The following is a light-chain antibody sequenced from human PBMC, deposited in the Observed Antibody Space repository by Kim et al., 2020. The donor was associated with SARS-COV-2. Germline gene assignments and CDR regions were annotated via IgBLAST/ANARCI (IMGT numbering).Light chain of an antibody. J-gene: IGLJ2*01. CDR2: GKN. CDR1: SRRSYY. Sequence: VDLGQTVRKTCQGDSRRSYYATWYQQKPGQAPIVVIYGKNNRPSGIPDRFSGSSSGNTASLTITGTQAGDEADYYCNSRDSNDNVVFGGGTQLTVL. CDR3: NSRDSNDNVV. V-gene: IGLV3-19*01.